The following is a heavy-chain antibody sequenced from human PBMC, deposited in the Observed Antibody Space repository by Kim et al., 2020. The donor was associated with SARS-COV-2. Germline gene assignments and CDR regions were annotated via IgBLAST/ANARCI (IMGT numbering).Heavy chain of an antibody. V-gene: IGHV4-59*12. CDR3: ARSGRGFDFLTGYPPLDY. CDR1: GDSINDFY. Sequence: SETLSLTCTVSGDSINDFYWSWIRQSPGRGLEWLGYLYQTWSTNYNPSLMGRVTMTLDTSKNQVSLKLTSVTAADTAMYFCARSGRGFDFLTGYPPLDYWGQGTLVTVSS. J-gene: IGHJ4*02. D-gene: IGHD3-9*01. CDR2: LYQTWST.